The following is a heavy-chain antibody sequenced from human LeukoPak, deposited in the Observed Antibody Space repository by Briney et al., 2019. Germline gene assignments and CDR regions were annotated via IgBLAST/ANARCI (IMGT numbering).Heavy chain of an antibody. CDR3: ASDDSGSYYY. Sequence: SETLSLTCTVSGYSISSGYYWGWIRQPPGKGLEWIGSIYHSGSTYYNPSLKSRVTISVDTSKNQFSLKLSSVTAADTAVYYCASDDSGSYYYWGQGTLVTVSS. CDR2: IYHSGST. J-gene: IGHJ4*02. CDR1: GYSISSGYY. V-gene: IGHV4-38-2*02. D-gene: IGHD1-26*01.